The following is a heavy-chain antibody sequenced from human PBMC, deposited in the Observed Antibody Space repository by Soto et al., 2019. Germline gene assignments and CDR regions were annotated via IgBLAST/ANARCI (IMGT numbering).Heavy chain of an antibody. Sequence: SVKVSCKASGGTFSSYAISWVRQAPGQGLEWMGGIIPIFGTANYAQKFQGRVTITADESTSTAYMEMSSLRSEDTAVYYCAAGQEVYYYYGMDVWGQGTTVTVSS. J-gene: IGHJ6*02. CDR2: IIPIFGTA. V-gene: IGHV1-69*13. CDR1: GGTFSSYA. CDR3: AAGQEVYYYYGMDV.